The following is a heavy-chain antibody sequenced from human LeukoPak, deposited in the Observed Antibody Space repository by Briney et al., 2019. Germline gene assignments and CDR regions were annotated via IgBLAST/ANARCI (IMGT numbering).Heavy chain of an antibody. Sequence: GGSLRLSCAASGFTFSNYWMSWVRQAPGKGLEWVANIMQDGNEKYYVDSVKGRFTISRDNAENLLYLQMNSLRGEDTAVYYCARGPRYFDLWGRGTLVTASS. J-gene: IGHJ2*01. CDR2: IMQDGNEK. CDR3: ARGPRYFDL. CDR1: GFTFSNYW. V-gene: IGHV3-7*04.